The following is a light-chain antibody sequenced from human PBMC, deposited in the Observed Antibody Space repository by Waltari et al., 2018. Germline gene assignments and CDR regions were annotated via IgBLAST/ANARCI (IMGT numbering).Light chain of an antibody. V-gene: IGKV3-15*01. CDR3: QQYDNWPPWT. CDR1: QPVGTN. J-gene: IGKJ1*01. Sequence: CRAMQPVGTNLAWYRHNPGQAPRLLFFNAANRATGIPDRFSASGSGTDFTLTISSLQSEDFAVYYCQQYDNWPPWTFGQGTKLEIK. CDR2: NAA.